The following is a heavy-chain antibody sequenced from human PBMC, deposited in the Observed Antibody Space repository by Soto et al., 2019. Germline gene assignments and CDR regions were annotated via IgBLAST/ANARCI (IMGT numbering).Heavy chain of an antibody. V-gene: IGHV4-61*01. J-gene: IGHJ3*02. CDR1: GGSVSSGSYY. D-gene: IGHD6-19*01. CDR3: ARILEEQWLVLGDDAFDI. CDR2: IYYSGST. Sequence: PSETLSLTCTVSGGSVSSGSYYWSWIRQPPGKGLEWIGYIYYSGSTNYNPSLKSRVTISVDTSKNQFSLKLSSVTAADTAVYYCARILEEQWLVLGDDAFDIGGQGTMVTVS.